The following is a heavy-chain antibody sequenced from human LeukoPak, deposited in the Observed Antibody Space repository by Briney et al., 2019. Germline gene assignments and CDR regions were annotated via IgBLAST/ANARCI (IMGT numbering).Heavy chain of an antibody. V-gene: IGHV4-34*01. Sequence: PSETLSLTCAVYGGSFSGYYWSWIRQPPGKGLEWIGEINHSRSTNYNPSLKSRVTISVDTSKNQFSLKLSSVTAADTAVYYCARHAPSIAARPRAFDIWGQGTMVTVSS. J-gene: IGHJ3*02. CDR2: INHSRST. CDR1: GGSFSGYY. D-gene: IGHD6-6*01. CDR3: ARHAPSIAARPRAFDI.